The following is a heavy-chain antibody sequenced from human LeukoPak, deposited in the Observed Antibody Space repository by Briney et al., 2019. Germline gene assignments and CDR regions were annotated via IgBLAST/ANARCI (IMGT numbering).Heavy chain of an antibody. J-gene: IGHJ4*02. V-gene: IGHV5-51*01. CDR2: IHPGDSDT. D-gene: IGHD2-2*01. Sequence: GESLKISCKGSGYTITSYRIGWVRQMPGKGLEWMGIIHPGDSDTRYSPSFQGQVNISADKSISTAYLQWSSLKASDTAMYYCARLGEAVVVPAARPFDYWGQGTLVTVSS. CDR3: ARLGEAVVVPAARPFDY. CDR1: GYTITSYR.